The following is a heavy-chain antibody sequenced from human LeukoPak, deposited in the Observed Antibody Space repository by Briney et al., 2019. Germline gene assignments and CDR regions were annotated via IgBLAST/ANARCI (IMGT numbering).Heavy chain of an antibody. D-gene: IGHD4-17*01. Sequence: ASVTVSCKGSGYTFTCYYMHWVRQPPAQGLEGVGGINTNSGGTNYAQKLRGRVTMTRDTSISTAYMKLSRLRSDDTAVYYCARERNSNYGRYFNYWGQGTLVTVSS. J-gene: IGHJ4*02. CDR2: INTNSGGT. CDR1: GYTFTCYY. V-gene: IGHV1-2*02. CDR3: ARERNSNYGRYFNY.